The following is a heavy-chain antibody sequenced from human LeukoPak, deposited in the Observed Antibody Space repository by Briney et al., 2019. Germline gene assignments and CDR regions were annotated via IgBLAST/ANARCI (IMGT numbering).Heavy chain of an antibody. CDR1: GFTFSTYS. CDR3: AKDYGSGSYYGTGDY. V-gene: IGHV3-21*01. J-gene: IGHJ4*02. D-gene: IGHD3-10*01. Sequence: GGSLRLSCAASGFTFSTYSMNWVRQAPGKGLEWVSSISTSSIYIYYANSLKGRFTISRDNAKNSLYLQMNSLRAEDTAVYYCAKDYGSGSYYGTGDYWGQGTLVTVSS. CDR2: ISTSSIYI.